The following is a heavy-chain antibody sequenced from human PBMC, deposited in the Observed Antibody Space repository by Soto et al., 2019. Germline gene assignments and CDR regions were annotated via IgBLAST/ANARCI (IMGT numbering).Heavy chain of an antibody. CDR1: GFTFSNYG. CDR3: AKDGEYIGSYLNWLDP. J-gene: IGHJ5*02. Sequence: QVQLVESGGGVVQPGRSLRLSCAASGFTFSNYGMHWVRQAPGKGLEWVSVISFDGSSPSYADSVKGRFTISRDNSKNPLFLQMNSLRAEDTAVYYCAKDGEYIGSYLNWLDPWGQGTLVTVSS. D-gene: IGHD1-26*01. V-gene: IGHV3-30*18. CDR2: ISFDGSSP.